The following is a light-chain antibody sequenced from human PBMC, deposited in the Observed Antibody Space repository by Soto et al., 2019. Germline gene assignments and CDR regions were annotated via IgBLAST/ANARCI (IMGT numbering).Light chain of an antibody. CDR1: SSNIEYNA. CDR2: EVS. J-gene: IGLJ1*01. V-gene: IGLV1-44*01. CDR3: SSYGGRYNYV. Sequence: QSVLTQPPSASGTPGQRVTISCSGSSSNIEYNAVNWYQQLPGTAPKLMIYEVSKRPSGVPDRFSGSKSGNTASLTVSGLQAEDEADYYCSSYGGRYNYVFGTGTKVTVL.